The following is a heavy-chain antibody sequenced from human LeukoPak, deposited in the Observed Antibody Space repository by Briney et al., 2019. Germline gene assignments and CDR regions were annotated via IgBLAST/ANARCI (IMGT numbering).Heavy chain of an antibody. Sequence: GGSLSLSCAASGFTFSTYAMHWVRQAPGKGLEWVAVIWYDRTNKYYADSVKGRFTTSRDNSKNTLYLQMSSLRAEDTAVYYCARDRLTTVTTFHFDYWGQGTLVTVSS. CDR3: ARDRLTTVTTFHFDY. CDR2: IWYDRTNK. CDR1: GFTFSTYA. V-gene: IGHV3-33*01. J-gene: IGHJ4*02. D-gene: IGHD4-17*01.